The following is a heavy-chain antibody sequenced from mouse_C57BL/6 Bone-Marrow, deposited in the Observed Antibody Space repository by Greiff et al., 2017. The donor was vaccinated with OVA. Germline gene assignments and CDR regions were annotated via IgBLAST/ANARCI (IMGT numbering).Heavy chain of an antibody. Sequence: QVQLKQSGAELARPGASVKMSCKASGYTFTSYTMHWVKQRPGQGLEWIGYINPSSGYTKYNQKFKDKATLTADKSSSTAYMQLSSLTSEDSAVYYCARWILRSYAMDYWGQGTSVTVSS. CDR1: GYTFTSYT. V-gene: IGHV1-4*01. CDR2: INPSSGYT. D-gene: IGHD2-3*01. CDR3: ARWILRSYAMDY. J-gene: IGHJ4*01.